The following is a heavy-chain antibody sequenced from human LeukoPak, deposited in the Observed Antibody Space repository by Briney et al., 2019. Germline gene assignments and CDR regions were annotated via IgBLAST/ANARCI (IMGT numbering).Heavy chain of an antibody. CDR2: MNPNNAYR. Sequence: GASVKVSCKTSGYSFTNYDINWVRQATGQGLEWMGWMNPNNAYRAYAQKFQGRVTMTKDTSTGTAYMELSSLTSEDMAVYYCARSRRFESSGLFDYWGQGTLVIVSS. V-gene: IGHV1-8*01. CDR3: ARSRRFESSGLFDY. J-gene: IGHJ4*02. D-gene: IGHD6-19*01. CDR1: GYSFTNYD.